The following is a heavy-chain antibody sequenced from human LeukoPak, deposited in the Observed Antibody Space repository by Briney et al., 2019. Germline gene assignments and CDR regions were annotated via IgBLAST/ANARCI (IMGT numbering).Heavy chain of an antibody. D-gene: IGHD3-10*02. Sequence: GGSLRLSCASSGFTFDDYAMHWGRQAPGKGLEWVSLISWDGGNTYYADSVKGRFTISRDNSKNSLYLQMNSLRAEDTAVYYCAELGITMIGGVWGKGTTVTISS. CDR2: ISWDGGNT. J-gene: IGHJ6*04. CDR3: AELGITMIGGV. V-gene: IGHV3-43D*03. CDR1: GFTFDDYA.